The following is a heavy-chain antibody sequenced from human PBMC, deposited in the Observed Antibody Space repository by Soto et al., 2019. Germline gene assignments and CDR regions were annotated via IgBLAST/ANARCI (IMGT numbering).Heavy chain of an antibody. J-gene: IGHJ6*02. Sequence: QVQLVESGGGVVQPGRSLRLSCAASGFTFSSYGMHWVRQAPGKGLEWVAVISYDGSNKYYADSVKGRFTISRDNSKNTLYLQMNSLRAEDTAVYYCAKDSRGSAPKRYYGMDVWGQGTTVTVSS. CDR3: AKDSRGSAPKRYYGMDV. V-gene: IGHV3-30*18. CDR1: GFTFSSYG. CDR2: ISYDGSNK. D-gene: IGHD3-10*01.